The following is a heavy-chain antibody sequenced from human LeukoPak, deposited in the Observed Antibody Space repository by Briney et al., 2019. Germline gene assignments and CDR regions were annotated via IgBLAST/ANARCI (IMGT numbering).Heavy chain of an antibody. CDR3: ARDRGGGTYYIT. V-gene: IGHV3-11*01. CDR2: ISSSGSTI. Sequence: PGGSLRLSCAASGFTFSDYYMSWFRQAPGEGLGWVSYISSSGSTIYYADSVKGRFTISRDNAKNSLSLQMNSLRAEDTAVYYCARDRGGGTYYITWGQGTLVTVSS. D-gene: IGHD1-26*01. J-gene: IGHJ4*02. CDR1: GFTFSDYY.